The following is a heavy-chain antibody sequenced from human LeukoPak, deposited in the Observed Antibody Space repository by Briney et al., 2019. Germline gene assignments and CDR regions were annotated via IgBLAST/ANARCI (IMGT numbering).Heavy chain of an antibody. CDR1: GFTFRSYP. CDR2: ISGSGGFT. J-gene: IGHJ4*02. Sequence: PGGSLRLSCAASGFTFRSYPMSWVRQAPGKGLEWVSGISGSGGFTYYADSVKGRFTISRDNSKNTLYLQMNSLRAEDTAAYYCAKGDRYSYGSGYYFDYWGQGTMVTVSS. V-gene: IGHV3-23*01. D-gene: IGHD5-18*01. CDR3: AKGDRYSYGSGYYFDY.